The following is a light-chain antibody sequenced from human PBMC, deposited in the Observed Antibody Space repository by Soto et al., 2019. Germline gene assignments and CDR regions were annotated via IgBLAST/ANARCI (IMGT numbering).Light chain of an antibody. J-gene: IGLJ2*01. CDR3: ATWDSGLNAVV. CDR2: DNS. CDR1: RSNIGNNF. V-gene: IGLV1-51*01. Sequence: QSVLTQPPSVSAAPGQKVTISCSGSRSNIGNNFVSWYQQLPRTAPKLLIFDNSQRPSGIPDRFSGSKSGTSATLGITGLQTGDEAGYFCATWDSGLNAVVFGGGTKLTVL.